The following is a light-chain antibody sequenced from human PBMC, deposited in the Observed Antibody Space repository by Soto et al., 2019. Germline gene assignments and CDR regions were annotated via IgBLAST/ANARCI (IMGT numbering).Light chain of an antibody. CDR2: EVT. Sequence: QSVLTQPASVSGSPGQSITISCTGTSSDVGSYNLVSWYQQHPGKAPKLMIYEVTKRPSGVSNRLSGSKSGNTASLTISGLQAEDEADYYCCSCAGGSIPVVFGGGTQLIVL. CDR1: SSDVGSYNL. CDR3: CSCAGGSIPVV. J-gene: IGLJ7*01. V-gene: IGLV2-23*02.